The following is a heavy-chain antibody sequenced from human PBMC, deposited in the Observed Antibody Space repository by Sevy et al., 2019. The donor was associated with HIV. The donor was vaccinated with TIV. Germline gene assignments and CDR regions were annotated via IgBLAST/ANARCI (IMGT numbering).Heavy chain of an antibody. D-gene: IGHD4-17*01. V-gene: IGHV3-48*03. J-gene: IGHJ4*02. CDR2: ISNSGTTI. CDR3: ARDLPPSATTVAHFDY. CDR1: GFTFSSYE. Sequence: GGSLRLSCAASGFTFSSYEMNWVHQAPGKGLEWLSYISNSGTTISYSDSVRGRFTISRDNARNSLYLQMNSLRAEDTAVYYCARDLPPSATTVAHFDYWGQGTLVTVSS.